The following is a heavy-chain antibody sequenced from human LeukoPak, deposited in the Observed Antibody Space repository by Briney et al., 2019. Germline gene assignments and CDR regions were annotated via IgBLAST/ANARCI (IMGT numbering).Heavy chain of an antibody. CDR1: GFTVSNNY. D-gene: IGHD2-15*01. Sequence: GGSLRLSCAASGFTVSNNYMSWVRQAPGKGLEWVSVIYNDDSASYADSVKGRFTISRDNAKNSLYLQMNSLRAEDTAVYYCARGSGGNLDYWGQGTLVTVSS. CDR3: ARGSGGNLDY. V-gene: IGHV3-66*01. J-gene: IGHJ4*02. CDR2: IYNDDSA.